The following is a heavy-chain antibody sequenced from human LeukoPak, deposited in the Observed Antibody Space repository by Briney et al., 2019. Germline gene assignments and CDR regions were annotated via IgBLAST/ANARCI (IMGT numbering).Heavy chain of an antibody. Sequence: SVKVSCKASGGTFSSYAISWVRQAPGQGLEWMGGIIPIFGTANYAQKFQGRVTITADESTSTAYMELSSLRSEDTAVYYCARGGSLAAAPHRYYFDYWGQGTPVTVSS. CDR3: ARGGSLAAAPHRYYFDY. D-gene: IGHD6-19*01. CDR2: IIPIFGTA. V-gene: IGHV1-69*13. J-gene: IGHJ4*02. CDR1: GGTFSSYA.